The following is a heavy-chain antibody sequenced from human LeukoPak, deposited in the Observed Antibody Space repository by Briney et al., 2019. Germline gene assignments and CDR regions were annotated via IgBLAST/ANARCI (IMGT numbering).Heavy chain of an antibody. CDR3: ARSSAPLYFDY. V-gene: IGHV1-2*02. J-gene: IGHJ4*02. Sequence: ASVTVSFKASGYTFTGYYMHWVRQAPGQGLEWMGWINPNSGGTNYAQKFQGRVTMTRDTPISTAYMELSRLRSDDTAVYYCARSSAPLYFDYWGQGTLVTVSS. CDR1: GYTFTGYY. CDR2: INPNSGGT.